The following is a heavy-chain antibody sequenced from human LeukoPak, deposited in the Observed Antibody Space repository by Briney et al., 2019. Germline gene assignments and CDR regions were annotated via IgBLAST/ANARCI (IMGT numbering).Heavy chain of an antibody. CDR1: GNSISSYY. V-gene: IGHV4-59*01. J-gene: IGHJ4*02. CDR2: IYYSDTT. CDR3: ARSEYGDYGDFDY. Sequence: SETLSLTCTVSGNSISSYYWNWIRQPPGKGLEWIGDIYYSDTTNYNPSLKSRVTISIDTSKNQFSLKLSSVTAADTAAYYCARSEYGDYGDFDYWGQGTLVTVSS. D-gene: IGHD4-17*01.